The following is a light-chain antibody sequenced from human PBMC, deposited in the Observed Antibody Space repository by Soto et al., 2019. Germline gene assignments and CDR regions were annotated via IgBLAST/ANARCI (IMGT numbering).Light chain of an antibody. CDR3: ETWDNYTNWV. CDR2: LEESGNY. Sequence: QSVLTQSSSASASLGSSVKLTCTLSSGHSSYIIAWHQQQPGKAPRYLMKLEESGNYNKGSGVPDRFSGSSSGADRYLTISTLQFEDEADYYCETWDNYTNWVFGGGTKLTVL. V-gene: IGLV4-60*02. CDR1: SGHSSYI. J-gene: IGLJ3*02.